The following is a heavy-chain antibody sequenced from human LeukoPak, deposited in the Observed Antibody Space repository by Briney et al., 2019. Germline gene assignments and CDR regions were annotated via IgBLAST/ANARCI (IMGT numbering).Heavy chain of an antibody. Sequence: ASVKVSCKASGYTFTNYGITWARQAPGQGLEWMGWDSGNNGHTKYAQTLQGRVTMTTDTSTNTAYMELRSLRSDDTAVYYCARGHLLSLDYWGHGTLVTVSS. J-gene: IGHJ4*01. CDR3: ARGHLLSLDY. CDR1: GYTFTNYG. V-gene: IGHV1-18*04. CDR2: DSGNNGHT.